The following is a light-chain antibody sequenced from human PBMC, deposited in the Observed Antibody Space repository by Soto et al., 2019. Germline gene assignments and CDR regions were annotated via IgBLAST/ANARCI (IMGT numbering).Light chain of an antibody. CDR1: SSDVGGYNY. CDR2: EVS. V-gene: IGLV2-8*01. J-gene: IGLJ2*01. Sequence: QSVLTQPPSASGSPGQSVTISWTGTSSDVGGYNYVSWYQQHPGKAPKLMIYEVSKRPSGVPDRFSGSKSGNTASLTVSGLQAEDEADYYCSSYAGSNNVVFGGGTKVTVL. CDR3: SSYAGSNNVV.